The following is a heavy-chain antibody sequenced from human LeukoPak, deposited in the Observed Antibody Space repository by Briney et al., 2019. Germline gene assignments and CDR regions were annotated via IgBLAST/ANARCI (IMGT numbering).Heavy chain of an antibody. CDR3: AKVGREVDY. CDR1: GFTFDDYA. V-gene: IGHV3-9*01. J-gene: IGHJ4*02. Sequence: GGSLRLSCAASGFTFDDYAMHWVRRAPGKGLEWVSGISWNSGSIGYADSVKGRFTISRDNAKNSLYLQMNSLRAEDTALYYCAKVGREVDYWGQGTLVTVSS. CDR2: ISWNSGSI.